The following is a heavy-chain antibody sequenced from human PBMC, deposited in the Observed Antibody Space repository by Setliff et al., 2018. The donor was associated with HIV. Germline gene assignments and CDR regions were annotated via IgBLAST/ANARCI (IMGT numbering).Heavy chain of an antibody. V-gene: IGHV4-38-2*01. CDR1: GYSISSGYY. CDR3: ARGMGGSQVGGDAFDI. Sequence: SETLSLTCAVSGYSISSGYYWGWIRQPPGKGPEWIGSIYDSGSTHNHPSLKSRVTISVDTSKNHFSLKLSSVTAADTAVYYCARGMGGSQVGGDAFDIWGQGTTVTVSS. D-gene: IGHD1-26*01. J-gene: IGHJ3*02. CDR2: IYDSGST.